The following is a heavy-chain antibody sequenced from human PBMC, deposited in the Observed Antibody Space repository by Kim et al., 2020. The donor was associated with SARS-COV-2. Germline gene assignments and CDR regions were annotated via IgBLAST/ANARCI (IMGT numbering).Heavy chain of an antibody. CDR3: SRGSGSLRWTFGFRGGDM. D-gene: IGHD2-15*01. Sequence: SETLSLTCAVYGGSFSGYYWSWIRQPPGKGLEWIGEINHSGSTNYNPSLKSRVTISVDTSKNQFSLKLSSVTAADTAVYYCSRGSGSLRWTFGFRGGDM. CDR1: GGSFSGYY. CDR2: INHSGST. J-gene: IGHJ6*03. V-gene: IGHV4-34*01.